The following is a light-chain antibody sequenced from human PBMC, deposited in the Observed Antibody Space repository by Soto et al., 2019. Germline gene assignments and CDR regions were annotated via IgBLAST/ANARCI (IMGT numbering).Light chain of an antibody. CDR3: SSYTSSSTLVV. CDR1: SSDVGGYNY. V-gene: IGLV2-14*01. J-gene: IGLJ2*01. Sequence: QSALTQPASVSGSPGQSITIPCTGPSSDVGGYNYVSWYQQHPGKAPKLMIYDVSNRPSGVSNRFSASKSGNMASLTISGLQAEDEADYYCSSYTSSSTLVVFGGGTKLTVL. CDR2: DVS.